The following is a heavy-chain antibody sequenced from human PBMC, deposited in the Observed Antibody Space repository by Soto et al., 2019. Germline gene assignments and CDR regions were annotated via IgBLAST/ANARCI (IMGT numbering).Heavy chain of an antibody. CDR2: INPNGGST. Sequence: QVQLVQSGAEVKNPGASVKLSCKASGYIFTNYYIHWVRQAPGQGLVWMAIINPNGGSTNYAQEFQGRVTLARDTFTNTVYMELSSLRSEDTAIYYCARDLTSGDYWGQGTLVTVSS. D-gene: IGHD7-27*01. CDR1: GYIFTNYY. CDR3: ARDLTSGDY. J-gene: IGHJ4*02. V-gene: IGHV1-46*01.